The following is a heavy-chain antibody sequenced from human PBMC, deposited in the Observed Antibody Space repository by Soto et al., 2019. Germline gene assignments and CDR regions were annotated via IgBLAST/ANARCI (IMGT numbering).Heavy chain of an antibody. CDR3: ARGLYSSGHYFDY. D-gene: IGHD3-10*01. V-gene: IGHV4-30-2*01. CDR1: GGSISDSSSS. J-gene: IGHJ4*02. CDR2: IFHSGNT. Sequence: SETLSLTCAVSGGSISDSSSSWSWIRQPPGRGLEWIGYIFHSGNTYYNPSPKSRVTISVDRARNQFSLKLSSETAADTAVYYCARGLYSSGHYFDYWGQGILVTVSS.